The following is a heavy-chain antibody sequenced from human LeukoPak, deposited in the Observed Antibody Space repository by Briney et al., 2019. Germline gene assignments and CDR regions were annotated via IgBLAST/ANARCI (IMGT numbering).Heavy chain of an antibody. J-gene: IGHJ3*02. CDR1: GYTFTSHY. CDR3: ARDRGGYSGRGSFDI. V-gene: IGHV1-46*01. D-gene: IGHD1-26*01. CDR2: INPSGGST. Sequence: GASVKVSCKASGYTFTSHYMHWVRRAPGQGLEWMGIINPSGGSTTYAQKFQGSVTMTRDTSTSTVYMELSSLRSEDTAVYYCARDRGGYSGRGSFDIWGQGTMVTVSS.